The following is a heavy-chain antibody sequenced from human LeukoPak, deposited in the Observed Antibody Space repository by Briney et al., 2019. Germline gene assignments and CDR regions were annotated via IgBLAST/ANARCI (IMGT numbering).Heavy chain of an antibody. CDR2: IYHTGST. Sequence: SETLSLTCAVSGGSISSGLYSWSWIRQPLGKGLEWIGYIYHTGSTYYNPSLKSRVTISVDTSKNQFSLRLTSVTAADTAVYYCARLQYCGGTSCYWFDPWGQGTLVTVSS. CDR1: GGSISSGLYS. CDR3: ARLQYCGGTSCYWFDP. D-gene: IGHD2-2*01. V-gene: IGHV4-30-2*01. J-gene: IGHJ5*02.